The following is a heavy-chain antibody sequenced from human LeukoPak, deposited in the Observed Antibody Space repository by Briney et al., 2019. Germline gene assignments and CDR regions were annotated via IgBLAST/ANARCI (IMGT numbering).Heavy chain of an antibody. J-gene: IGHJ5*02. CDR3: ARGGATYYDFWSGPHVNRWFDP. Sequence: SETLSLTCAVYGGSFSGYYWSWIRQPPGKGLEWIGEINHSGSTNYNPSLKSRVTISVDTSKNQFSLKLSSVTAADTAVYYCARGGATYYDFWSGPHVNRWFDPWGQGTLVTVSS. D-gene: IGHD3-3*01. CDR1: GGSFSGYY. V-gene: IGHV4-34*01. CDR2: INHSGST.